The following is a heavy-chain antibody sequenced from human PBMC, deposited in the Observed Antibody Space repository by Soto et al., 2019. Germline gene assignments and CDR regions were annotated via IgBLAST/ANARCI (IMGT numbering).Heavy chain of an antibody. CDR3: ARQPGYYYYGMDV. J-gene: IGHJ6*02. Sequence: PGGSLRLSCAASGFTVSSNYMSWVRQAPGKGLEWVSVIYSGGSTYYADSVKGRFTISRDNSKNTLYLQMNSLRAEDTAVYYCARQPGYYYYGMDVWGQGTTVTVSS. V-gene: IGHV3-66*04. CDR1: GFTVSSNY. CDR2: IYSGGST.